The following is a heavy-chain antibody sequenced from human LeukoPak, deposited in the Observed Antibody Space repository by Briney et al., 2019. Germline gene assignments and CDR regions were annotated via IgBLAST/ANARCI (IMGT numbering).Heavy chain of an antibody. V-gene: IGHV5-51*01. Sequence: GESLKISCKGSGYSFTSYCIGWVRQMPGKGLEWMGIIYPGDSDTRYSPSFQGQVTISADKSISTAYLQWSSLKASDTAMYYCARHGPVVPAAIYGMDVWGQGTTVTVSS. CDR1: GYSFTSYC. CDR3: ARHGPVVPAAIYGMDV. D-gene: IGHD2-2*01. CDR2: IYPGDSDT. J-gene: IGHJ6*02.